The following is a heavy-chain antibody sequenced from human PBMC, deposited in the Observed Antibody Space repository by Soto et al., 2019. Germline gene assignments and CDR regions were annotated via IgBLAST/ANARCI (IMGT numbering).Heavy chain of an antibody. Sequence: GASVKVSCKASGYTFTSYGISWGRQAPGQGLEWMGWISAYNGNTNYAQKLQGRVTMTTDTSTSTAYMELRSLRSDDTAVYYCASSNIDSYGYYGMDVWGQGTTVTVSS. V-gene: IGHV1-18*01. D-gene: IGHD5-18*01. CDR2: ISAYNGNT. CDR1: GYTFTSYG. J-gene: IGHJ6*02. CDR3: ASSNIDSYGYYGMDV.